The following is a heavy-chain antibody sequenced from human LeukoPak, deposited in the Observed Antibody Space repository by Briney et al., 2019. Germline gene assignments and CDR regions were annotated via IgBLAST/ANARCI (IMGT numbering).Heavy chain of an antibody. D-gene: IGHD3-22*01. V-gene: IGHV3-48*03. Sequence: GGSLRLSCAASGFTFSSYEMNWVRQAPGKGLEWVSYISSSGSTIYYADSVKGRFTISRDNAKNSLYLQMNSLRAEDTAVYYCATLGALVVTTHWYFDLWGRGTLVTVSS. CDR2: ISSSGSTI. J-gene: IGHJ2*01. CDR3: ATLGALVVTTHWYFDL. CDR1: GFTFSSYE.